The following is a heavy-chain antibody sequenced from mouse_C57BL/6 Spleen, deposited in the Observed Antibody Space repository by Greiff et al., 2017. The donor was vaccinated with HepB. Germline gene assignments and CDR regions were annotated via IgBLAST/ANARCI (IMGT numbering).Heavy chain of an antibody. V-gene: IGHV1S81*02. CDR1: GYTFTSYW. CDR2: TNPTNGRT. J-gene: IGHJ2*01. Sequence: VQLQQSGAELVKAGASVKMSCKASGYTFTSYWMHWVKQRLGQGLEWFAETNPTNGRTYYNEKFKSKATLTVDKSSSTAYMLLSGPTFEDSAVYYGARIKKVVATYGDYWGQGTTLTVSS. D-gene: IGHD1-1*01. CDR3: ARIKKVVATYGDY.